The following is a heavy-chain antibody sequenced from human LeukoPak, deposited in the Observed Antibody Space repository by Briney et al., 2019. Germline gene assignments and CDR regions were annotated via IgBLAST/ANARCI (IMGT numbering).Heavy chain of an antibody. CDR2: INPNSGGT. CDR1: GYTFTGYY. Sequence: ASVKVSCKASGYTFTGYYMHWVRQAPGQGLEWMGWINPNSGGTNYAQKFQGRVTMTRDTSISTAYMELSRLRSDDTAVYYCARARPYYYDSSGLDYWGQGTLVTVSS. V-gene: IGHV1-2*02. CDR3: ARARPYYYDSSGLDY. J-gene: IGHJ4*02. D-gene: IGHD3-22*01.